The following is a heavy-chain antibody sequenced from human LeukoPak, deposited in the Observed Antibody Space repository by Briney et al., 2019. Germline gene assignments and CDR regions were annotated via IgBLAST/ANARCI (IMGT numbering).Heavy chain of an antibody. CDR2: IYGSGERT. CDR1: GFTFSTYS. V-gene: IGHV3-23*01. Sequence: GGSLRLSCAASGFTFSTYSMTWVRQAPGKGLEWVSSIYGSGERTFYADSVRGRFTVSRDNSKNTQYLEMNSLRAEDTAVYFCAKDVVPDSGWDLDHWGQGTLVTVSS. CDR3: AKDVVPDSGWDLDH. D-gene: IGHD6-19*01. J-gene: IGHJ4*02.